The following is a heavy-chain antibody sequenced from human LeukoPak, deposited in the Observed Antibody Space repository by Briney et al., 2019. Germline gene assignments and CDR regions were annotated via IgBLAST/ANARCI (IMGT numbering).Heavy chain of an antibody. CDR3: AKDLGEVRYAFDI. Sequence: HPGRSLRLSCAVSGFTFRNYGFHWVRQAPGKGPEWVAIISYDGSSLYYADSVKGRFTISRDNSKNMLYLQMNSLRPEVTALYYCAKDLGEVRYAFDIWGQGTMVTVSS. V-gene: IGHV3-30*18. D-gene: IGHD3-16*01. CDR2: ISYDGSSL. CDR1: GFTFRNYG. J-gene: IGHJ3*02.